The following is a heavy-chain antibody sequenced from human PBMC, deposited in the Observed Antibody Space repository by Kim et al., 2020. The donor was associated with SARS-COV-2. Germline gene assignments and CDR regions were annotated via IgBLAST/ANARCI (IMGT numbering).Heavy chain of an antibody. J-gene: IGHJ4*02. CDR3: AGAYSSGWCFDY. CDR1: GYTFTRYQ. CDR2: INPSGGTT. D-gene: IGHD6-13*01. V-gene: IGHV1-46*01. Sequence: ASVKVSCKASGYTFTRYQIHWVRQAPGQGLEWMGVINPSGGTTSYAQKFQGRVTMTRDTSTSTVYMELSSLTSEDTAVCYCAGAYSSGWCFDYWGQGTVVTVSP.